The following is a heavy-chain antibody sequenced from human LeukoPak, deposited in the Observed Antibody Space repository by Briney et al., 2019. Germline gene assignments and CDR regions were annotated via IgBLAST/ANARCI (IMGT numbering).Heavy chain of an antibody. J-gene: IGHJ3*02. CDR2: IYPGDSDT. V-gene: IGHV5-51*01. CDR1: GYSFTSYW. Sequence: GESLKISCKGSGYSFTSYWIGWVRQMPGKGLEWMGIIYPGDSDTRYSPSFQGQVTISADKSISTAYLQWSSLKASDTAMYYCARHEVGYSSSWHLDAFDIWGQGTMVTVSS. CDR3: ARHEVGYSSSWHLDAFDI. D-gene: IGHD6-13*01.